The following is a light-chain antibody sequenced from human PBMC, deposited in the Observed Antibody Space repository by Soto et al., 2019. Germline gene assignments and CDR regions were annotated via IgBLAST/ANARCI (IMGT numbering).Light chain of an antibody. Sequence: DIQMTQSPSTLSASVGDRVIITCRASQSVDNGLAWFQQKPGKAPKVVIYRADGLEIGVPSGFSGIGSGTEFTLTLSRVQLDDFDTSDWQHYSASSPCTVGGTTEVEIK. V-gene: IGKV1-5*03. J-gene: IGKJ4*02. CDR1: QSVDNG. CDR3: QHYSASSPCT. CDR2: RAD.